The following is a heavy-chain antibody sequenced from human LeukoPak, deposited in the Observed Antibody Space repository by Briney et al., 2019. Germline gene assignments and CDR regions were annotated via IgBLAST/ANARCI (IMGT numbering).Heavy chain of an antibody. V-gene: IGHV3-7*03. CDR3: ARDYANIVDY. D-gene: IGHD3-16*01. CDR2: IKEDGSKT. CDR1: GFTFRSYW. Sequence: PGGSLRLSCAASGFTFRSYWISWVRQVPGKGLQWVANIKEDGSKTYYVDSVKGRFTISRDNAKNSLCLEMNSLRADDTAVYYCARDYANIVDYWGQGTLVAVSS. J-gene: IGHJ4*02.